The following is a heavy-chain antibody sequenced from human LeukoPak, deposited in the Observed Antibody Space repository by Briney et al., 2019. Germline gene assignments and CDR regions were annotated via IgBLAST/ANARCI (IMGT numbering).Heavy chain of an antibody. Sequence: SETLSLTCAVYGGSFSGYYWSWIRQPPGKGLEWIGEINHSGSTNYNPSLKSRVTISVDTSKNQFSLKLSSVTAADTAVYYCARGRGITMVRGVITPRYFDYWGQGTLVTVSS. CDR2: INHSGST. CDR3: ARGRGITMVRGVITPRYFDY. J-gene: IGHJ4*02. CDR1: GGSFSGYY. D-gene: IGHD3-10*01. V-gene: IGHV4-34*01.